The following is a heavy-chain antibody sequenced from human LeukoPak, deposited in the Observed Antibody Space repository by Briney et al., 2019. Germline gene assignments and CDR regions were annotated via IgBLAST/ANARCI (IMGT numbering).Heavy chain of an antibody. CDR1: GFTFSSYG. J-gene: IGHJ4*02. Sequence: GGSLRLSCAASGFTFSSYGMHWVRQAPGKGLEWVAVISYDGGNKYYADSVKGRFTISRDNSKNTLYLQMNSLRAEDTAVYYCAKDPYSSGHGFDYWGQGTLVTVSS. CDR3: AKDPYSSGHGFDY. CDR2: ISYDGGNK. D-gene: IGHD3-22*01. V-gene: IGHV3-30*18.